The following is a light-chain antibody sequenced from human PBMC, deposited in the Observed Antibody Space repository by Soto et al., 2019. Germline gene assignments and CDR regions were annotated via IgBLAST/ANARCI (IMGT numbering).Light chain of an antibody. J-gene: IGLJ2*01. Sequence: QSVLTQPPSASGSLGQSVTISCTGTSSDVGGYNYVSWHQQHPGKAPKVMIYEVTKRPPGVPDRFSGSKSGNTASLTVSGLQAEHEADYYCSSFAGGGNPVLLGGGTKVTVL. V-gene: IGLV2-8*01. CDR2: EVT. CDR3: SSFAGGGNPVL. CDR1: SSDVGGYNY.